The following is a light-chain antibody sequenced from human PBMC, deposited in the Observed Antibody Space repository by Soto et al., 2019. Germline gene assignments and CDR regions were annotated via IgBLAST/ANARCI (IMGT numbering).Light chain of an antibody. Sequence: EIVLTQSPGTLAVSPGERATLSCRASQTIRDSYVAWYQQKPGQAPRLLIYGASNRATGVPDRFSGRGSGTGFTLISSRLEPEHFAVYYCQQYGSSPLTFGGGTTVEI. CDR1: QTIRDSY. CDR2: GAS. J-gene: IGKJ4*01. V-gene: IGKV3-20*01. CDR3: QQYGSSPLT.